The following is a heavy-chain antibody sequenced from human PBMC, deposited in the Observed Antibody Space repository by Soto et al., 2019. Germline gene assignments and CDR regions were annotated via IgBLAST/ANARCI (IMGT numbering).Heavy chain of an antibody. J-gene: IGHJ4*02. CDR2: ISWNSGSI. Sequence: EVQLVESGGGLVQPGRSLRLSCAASGFTFDDYAMHWVRQAPGKGLEWVSGISWNSGSIGYADSVKGRFTISRDNAKNSLNQKKTSVRAGDGALYYWPKVSDPYGRGWGGYYFDSGAREP. V-gene: IGHV3-9*01. D-gene: IGHD6-19*01. CDR3: PKVSDPYGRGWGGYYFDS. CDR1: GFTFDDYA.